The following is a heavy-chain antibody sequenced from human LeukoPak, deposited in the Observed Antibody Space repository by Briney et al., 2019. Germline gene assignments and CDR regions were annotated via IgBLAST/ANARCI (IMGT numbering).Heavy chain of an antibody. J-gene: IGHJ4*02. CDR2: ISGSVGST. CDR3: AKGLKDIVVVVAASPIDY. D-gene: IGHD2-15*01. Sequence: PGGSLRLSCAASGFTFSSYAMSWVRQAPGKGLEWVSAISGSVGSTYYADSVKDRFTISRDNSKNTLYLQMNRLRAEDKAVYYCAKGLKDIVVVVAASPIDYWGQGTLVTVSS. CDR1: GFTFSSYA. V-gene: IGHV3-23*01.